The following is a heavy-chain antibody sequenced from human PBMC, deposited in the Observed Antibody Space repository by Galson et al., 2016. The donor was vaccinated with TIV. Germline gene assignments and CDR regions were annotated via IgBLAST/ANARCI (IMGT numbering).Heavy chain of an antibody. D-gene: IGHD2-21*01. CDR1: GYRFIGYY. J-gene: IGHJ4*02. Sequence: SVKVSCKASGYRFIGYYIHWVRQAPGRGPEWMGCINPGNGDTKYAQIFQGSVTLTWDTPVSTAYMELTSLRSDDTAVYFCAKESDWGVAEFDFWGQGTPVSVSS. CDR3: AKESDWGVAEFDF. CDR2: INPGNGDT. V-gene: IGHV1-2*02.